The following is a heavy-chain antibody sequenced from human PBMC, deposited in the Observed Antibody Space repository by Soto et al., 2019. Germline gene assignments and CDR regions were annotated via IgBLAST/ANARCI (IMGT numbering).Heavy chain of an antibody. Sequence: QTLSLTCAVSGGSISSGGYSWSWIRQPPGKGLEWIGYIYHSGSTYYNPSLKSRVTISVDRSKNQFSLKLSSVTAADTAVYYCAIASKLERLFDYWGQGTLVTVSS. CDR1: GGSISSGGYS. V-gene: IGHV4-30-2*01. CDR2: IYHSGST. J-gene: IGHJ4*02. CDR3: AIASKLERLFDY. D-gene: IGHD1-1*01.